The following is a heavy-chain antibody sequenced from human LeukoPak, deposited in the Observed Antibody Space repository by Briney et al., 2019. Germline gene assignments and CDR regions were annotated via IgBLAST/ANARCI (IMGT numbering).Heavy chain of an antibody. D-gene: IGHD3-16*01. CDR3: ARGRLLMWFDP. CDR2: INHSGST. V-gene: IGHV4-34*01. J-gene: IGHJ5*02. CDR1: GGSFSGYY. Sequence: SETLSLTCAVYGGSFSGYYWNWIRQPPGKGLEWIGEINHSGSTNYNPSLKSRVTISVDTSNNEFSLNLNSVTAADTAVYYCARGRLLMWFDPWGQGTLVTVSS.